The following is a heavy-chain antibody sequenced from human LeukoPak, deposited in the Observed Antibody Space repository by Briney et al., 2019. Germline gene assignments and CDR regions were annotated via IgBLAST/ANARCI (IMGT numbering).Heavy chain of an antibody. D-gene: IGHD6-19*01. V-gene: IGHV3-9*01. J-gene: IGHJ4*02. Sequence: PGISLRLSCAACGFTFDDYAMHWVRQAPAKGLEGVSGISWNSGSIGYADSVKGRFTISRDNAKNSLYLQMNSLRAEDTALYYCASIAVAGSSSDYWGQGTLVTVAS. CDR1: GFTFDDYA. CDR2: ISWNSGSI. CDR3: ASIAVAGSSSDY.